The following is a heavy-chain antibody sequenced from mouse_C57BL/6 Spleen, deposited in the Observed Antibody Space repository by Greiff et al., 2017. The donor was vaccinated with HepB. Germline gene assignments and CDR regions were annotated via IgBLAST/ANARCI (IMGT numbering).Heavy chain of an antibody. CDR2: IYPGDGDT. CDR1: GYAFSSSW. D-gene: IGHD4-1*01. J-gene: IGHJ3*01. CDR3: TREELGREFAY. Sequence: VQLQQSGPELVKPGASVKISCKASGYAFSSSWMNWVKQRPGKGLEWIGRIYPGDGDTNYNGKFKGKATLTADKSSSTADMQLSSLTSEDSAVYFCTREELGREFAYWGQGTLVTVSA. V-gene: IGHV1-82*01.